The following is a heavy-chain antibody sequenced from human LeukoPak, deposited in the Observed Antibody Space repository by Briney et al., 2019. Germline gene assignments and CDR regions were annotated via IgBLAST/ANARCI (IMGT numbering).Heavy chain of an antibody. V-gene: IGHV5-51*01. Sequence: GESLKISCKGSGYSFTSYWIGWVRQMPGKGLEWMGIFYPGDSDTRYSPSFQAQVTISADKSISTAYLQWTSLKASDTAMYYCARHVEAPNRHFDYWGQGTLVTVSS. D-gene: IGHD1-14*01. CDR3: ARHVEAPNRHFDY. CDR2: FYPGDSDT. J-gene: IGHJ4*02. CDR1: GYSFTSYW.